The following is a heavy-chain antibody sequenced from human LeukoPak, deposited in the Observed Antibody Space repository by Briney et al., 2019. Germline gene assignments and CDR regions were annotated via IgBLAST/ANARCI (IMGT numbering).Heavy chain of an antibody. D-gene: IGHD1-26*01. J-gene: IGHJ5*02. CDR2: IWSDASNK. CDR3: ARSVGATTDWFDP. Sequence: GRSLRLSCAASGFTFSSYGMCWVRQAPGKGLEWVAVIWSDASNKYYADSVKGRFTISRDNSKNTLYLELNSLRDEDTAVYYCARSVGATTDWFDPWGQGTQVIVSS. CDR1: GFTFSSYG. V-gene: IGHV3-33*01.